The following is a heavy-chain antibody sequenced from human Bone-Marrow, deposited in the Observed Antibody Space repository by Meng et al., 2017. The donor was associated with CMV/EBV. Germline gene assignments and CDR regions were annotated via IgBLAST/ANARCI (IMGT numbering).Heavy chain of an antibody. CDR2: IKQDGSEK. D-gene: IGHD6-6*01. CDR3: ASSIAAHPVLFDY. V-gene: IGHV3-7*01. Sequence: GGSLRLSCAASGSTFSSYWMSWVRQAPGKGLEWVANIKQDGSEKYYVDSVKGRFTISRDNAKNSLYLQMNSLRAEDTAVYYCASSIAAHPVLFDYWGQGTLVTVSS. CDR1: GSTFSSYW. J-gene: IGHJ4*02.